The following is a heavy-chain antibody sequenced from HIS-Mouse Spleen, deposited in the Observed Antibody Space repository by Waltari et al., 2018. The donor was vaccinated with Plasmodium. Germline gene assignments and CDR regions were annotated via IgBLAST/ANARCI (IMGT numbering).Heavy chain of an antibody. CDR3: ARSIAATVTFYFDY. J-gene: IGHJ4*02. CDR2: IYYSGST. CDR1: GGSISIGGYY. V-gene: IGHV4-31*03. Sequence: QVQLQESGPGLVKPSQTLSLTCTVSGGSISIGGYYWSWIRHHPGKGLEWIGYIYYSGSTYYNPSLKSRVTISVDTSKNQVSLKLSSVTAADTAVYYCARSIAATVTFYFDYWGQGTLVTVSS. D-gene: IGHD6-13*01.